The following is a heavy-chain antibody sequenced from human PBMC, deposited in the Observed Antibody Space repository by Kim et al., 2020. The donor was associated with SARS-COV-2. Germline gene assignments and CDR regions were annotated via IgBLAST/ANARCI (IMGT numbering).Heavy chain of an antibody. D-gene: IGHD3-22*01. CDR1: GFTFSSYA. CDR2: ISYDGSNK. J-gene: IGHJ6*02. V-gene: IGHV3-30-3*01. Sequence: GGSLRLSCAASGFTFSSYAMHWVRQAPGKGLEWVAVISYDGSNKYYADSVKGRFTISRDNSKNTLYLQMNSLRAEDTAVYYCARDLYDSSGYYYAEGYYYGKDVWGQGTTVTVSS. CDR3: ARDLYDSSGYYYAEGYYYGKDV.